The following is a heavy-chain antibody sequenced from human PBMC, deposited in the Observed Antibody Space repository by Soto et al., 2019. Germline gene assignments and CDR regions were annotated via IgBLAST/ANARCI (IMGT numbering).Heavy chain of an antibody. CDR3: ASAGGTTVTGLWHFDS. CDR1: GFTFNTYS. V-gene: IGHV3-33*01. J-gene: IGHJ4*02. D-gene: IGHD4-17*01. CDR2: IWYDGTQK. Sequence: QVQLEESGGGVVQPGRSLRLSCEASGFTFNTYSMHWVRQPPGKGLEWLAAIWYDGTQKYYADSVKGRFITSRDNSKKTLYLDRNSLRAEDTAVYYCASAGGTTVTGLWHFDSWGQGTLVTVSS.